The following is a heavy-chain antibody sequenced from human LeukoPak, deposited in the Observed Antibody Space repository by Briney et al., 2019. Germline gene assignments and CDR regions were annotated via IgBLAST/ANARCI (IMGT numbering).Heavy chain of an antibody. Sequence: PGRSLRLSCAASGFTFSSYGMHWVRQAPGKGLEWVSSISSSSSYIYYADSVKGRFTISRDNAKNSLYLQMNSLRAEDTAVYYCARDGELFHQDFDYWGQGTLVTVSS. D-gene: IGHD3-10*01. J-gene: IGHJ4*02. CDR3: ARDGELFHQDFDY. CDR2: ISSSSSYI. V-gene: IGHV3-21*01. CDR1: GFTFSSYG.